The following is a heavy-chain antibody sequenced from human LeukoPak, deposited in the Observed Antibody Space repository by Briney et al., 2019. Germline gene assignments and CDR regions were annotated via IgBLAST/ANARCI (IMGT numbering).Heavy chain of an antibody. CDR2: IHSAGGT. J-gene: IGHJ5*02. D-gene: IGHD1-26*01. V-gene: IGHV3-66*01. Sequence: PGGSLRLSCVVSGFTVSNNYMTWVRQAPGKGLEWVSAIHSAGGTHHANSVKGRFSISRDNSKNTVYLQMNSLRAEDTAVYYCARGFLVGNNAAWGQGTLVTISS. CDR1: GFTVSNNY. CDR3: ARGFLVGNNAA.